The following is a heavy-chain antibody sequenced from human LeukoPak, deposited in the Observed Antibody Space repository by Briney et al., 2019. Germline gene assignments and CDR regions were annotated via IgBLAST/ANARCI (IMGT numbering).Heavy chain of an antibody. J-gene: IGHJ5*02. Sequence: GGSLRLSCAASGFTFSSYSMNWVRQAPGKGLEWVASISSSSSYIYYADSVKGRFTISRDNAKNSLYLQTNSLRAEDTAVYYCARGYVSSRSNWFDPWGQGTLVTVSS. CDR2: ISSSSSYI. CDR3: ARGYVSSRSNWFDP. CDR1: GFTFSSYS. V-gene: IGHV3-21*01. D-gene: IGHD6-13*01.